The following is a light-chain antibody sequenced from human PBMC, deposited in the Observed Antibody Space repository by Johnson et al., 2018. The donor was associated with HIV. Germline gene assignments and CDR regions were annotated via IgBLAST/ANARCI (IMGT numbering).Light chain of an antibody. CDR2: DNN. V-gene: IGLV1-51*01. Sequence: QSVLTQPPSVSAAPGQKVTISCSGSSSNIANNYVSWYQQIPGTAPKLLIYDNNKRPSGIPDRFSGSKSGTSATLGITGLQTGDEADYYCGTWDSSLSAGFYVFGTGTKVTVL. J-gene: IGLJ1*01. CDR3: GTWDSSLSAGFYV. CDR1: SSNIANNY.